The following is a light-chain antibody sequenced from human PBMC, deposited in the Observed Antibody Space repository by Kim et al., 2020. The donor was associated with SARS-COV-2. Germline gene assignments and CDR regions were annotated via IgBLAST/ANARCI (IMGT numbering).Light chain of an antibody. J-gene: IGLJ1*01. CDR1: RIGSKG. Sequence: GETARITCGGNRIGSKGVHWYQRKPGQAPALVIDYDTDRPSGIPERFSGSNSGNTATLTISRVEAGDEADYYCQVWDSSRDHRGYVFGTGTKVTVL. V-gene: IGLV3-21*04. CDR2: YDT. CDR3: QVWDSSRDHRGYV.